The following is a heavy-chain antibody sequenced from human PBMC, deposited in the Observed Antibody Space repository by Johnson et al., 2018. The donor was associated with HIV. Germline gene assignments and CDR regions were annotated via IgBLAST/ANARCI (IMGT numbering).Heavy chain of an antibody. J-gene: IGHJ3*02. CDR3: AKDLGNWDSPRSAFDM. D-gene: IGHD1/OR15-1a*01. Sequence: VQLVESGGGLVKPGGSLRLSCAASGFTVSSNYMSWVRQAPGKGLEWVSVIYSGGSTYYADSVRGRFTISRDNAKNTLYLQMNSLRAEDTAVYYCAKDLGNWDSPRSAFDMWGQGTMVTVSS. V-gene: IGHV3-66*02. CDR2: IYSGGST. CDR1: GFTVSSNY.